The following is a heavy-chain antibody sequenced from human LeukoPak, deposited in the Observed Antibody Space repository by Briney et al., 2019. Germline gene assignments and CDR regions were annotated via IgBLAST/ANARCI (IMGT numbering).Heavy chain of an antibody. CDR2: ISYSGST. J-gene: IGHJ5*02. Sequence: SETLSLTCTVSGGSISSYYWSWIRQPPGKGLEWIACISYSGSTKYNPSLKSRVTISVDTSKNQFSLKLSSVTAADTAVYYCASSGSSWYNWFDPWGQGTLVTVSS. V-gene: IGHV4-59*01. CDR3: ASSGSSWYNWFDP. D-gene: IGHD6-13*01. CDR1: GGSISSYY.